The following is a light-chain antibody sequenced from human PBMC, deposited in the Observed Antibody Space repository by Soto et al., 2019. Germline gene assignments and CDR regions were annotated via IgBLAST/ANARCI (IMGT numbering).Light chain of an antibody. J-gene: IGKJ1*01. CDR1: QSIRSW. Sequence: DIQMTQSPSTLPASVVDRVTVPCRASQSIRSWLAWYQEKPGKAPKLLIYRASSLEGGAPSRFSGSGSGTEFTLTISSLQPDDFATYYCQQYDSYPWTFGQGTKVDIK. CDR2: RAS. V-gene: IGKV1-5*03. CDR3: QQYDSYPWT.